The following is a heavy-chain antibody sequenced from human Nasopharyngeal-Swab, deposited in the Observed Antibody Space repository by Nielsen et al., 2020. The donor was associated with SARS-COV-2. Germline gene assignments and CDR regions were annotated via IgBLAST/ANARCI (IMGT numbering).Heavy chain of an antibody. V-gene: IGHV4-34*01. CDR3: ARVCRYSSSWYSLIENWFDP. CDR2: INHSGST. J-gene: IGHJ5*02. D-gene: IGHD6-13*01. Sequence: WSRQCPGKGLEGFGEINHSGSTNYNPSLKSRVTISVDTSKNQFSLKLSSVTAADTAVYYCARVCRYSSSWYSLIENWFDPWGQGTLVTVSS.